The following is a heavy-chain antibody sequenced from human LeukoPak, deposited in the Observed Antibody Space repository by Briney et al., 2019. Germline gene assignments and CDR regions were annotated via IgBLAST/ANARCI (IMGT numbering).Heavy chain of an antibody. V-gene: IGHV3-23*01. J-gene: IGHJ6*02. D-gene: IGHD3-10*01. Sequence: GGSLRLSCAASGFTFSSYAMSWVRQAPGKRLEWVSAVSSTGVSTYYADSVKGRFTISRDNSKNTLYLQMNSLRAEDTAVYYCIMVRPRPDVWGQGTTVTVSS. CDR3: IMVRPRPDV. CDR1: GFTFSSYA. CDR2: VSSTGVST.